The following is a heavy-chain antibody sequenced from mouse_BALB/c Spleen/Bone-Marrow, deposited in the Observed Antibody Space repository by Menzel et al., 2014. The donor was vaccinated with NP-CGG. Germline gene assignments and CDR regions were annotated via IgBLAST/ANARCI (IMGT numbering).Heavy chain of an antibody. Sequence: VKVVESGPELVKPGASVKMSCKASGYTYTDYVISWVKQRTGQGLEWIGETDPGRGSSFYNEKFKAKATLTADKSANTAYMQLSSPTSEDSAVYFCARDGNYAVLDYWGQGTSVTVSS. V-gene: IGHV1-77*01. CDR2: TDPGRGSS. D-gene: IGHD2-1*01. CDR3: ARDGNYAVLDY. CDR1: GYTYTDYV. J-gene: IGHJ4*01.